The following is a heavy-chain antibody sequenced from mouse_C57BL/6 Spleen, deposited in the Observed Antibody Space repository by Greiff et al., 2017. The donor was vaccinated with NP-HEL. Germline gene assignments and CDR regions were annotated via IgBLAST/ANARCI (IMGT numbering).Heavy chain of an antibody. CDR2: ISSGGDYI. V-gene: IGHV5-9-1*02. CDR3: TRHGSSYEGAMDY. CDR1: GFTFSSYA. D-gene: IGHD1-1*01. Sequence: EVKVVESGEGLVKPGGSLKLSCAASGFTFSSYAMSWVRQTPEKRLEWVAYISSGGDYIYYADTVKGRFTISRDNARNTLYLKMSSLKSEDTAMYYCTRHGSSYEGAMDYWGQGTSVTVSS. J-gene: IGHJ4*01.